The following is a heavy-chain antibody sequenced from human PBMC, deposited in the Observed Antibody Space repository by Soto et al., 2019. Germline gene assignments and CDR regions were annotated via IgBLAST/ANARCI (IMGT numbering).Heavy chain of an antibody. D-gene: IGHD6-19*01. CDR2: IYYTGST. CDR1: GGSISTYY. CDR3: ARRQGLTKFDL. V-gene: IGHV4-59*08. J-gene: IGHJ2*01. Sequence: QVQLQESGPGLVKPSETLSLTCTVSGGSISTYYWSWIRQPPGKGLEWIGYIYYTGSTNYNPSLKSGVTISIDTSKNQFSLKVNSVTAADTAVYYCARRQGLTKFDLWGRGTLVTVSS.